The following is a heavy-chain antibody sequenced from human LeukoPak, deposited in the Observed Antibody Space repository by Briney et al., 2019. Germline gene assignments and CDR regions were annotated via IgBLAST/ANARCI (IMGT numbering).Heavy chain of an antibody. V-gene: IGHV4-59*01. D-gene: IGHD3-10*01. Sequence: PSETLSLTCTVSGFSISSYYWSWIRQPPGKGLEWIGYIYYSGSTNYNPSLKSRVTISVDTSKNQFSLKLSSVTAADTAVYYCARDTHHYYGSGSYYPYYYYYGMDVWGQGTTVTVSS. CDR3: ARDTHHYYGSGSYYPYYYYYGMDV. CDR1: GFSISSYY. J-gene: IGHJ6*02. CDR2: IYYSGST.